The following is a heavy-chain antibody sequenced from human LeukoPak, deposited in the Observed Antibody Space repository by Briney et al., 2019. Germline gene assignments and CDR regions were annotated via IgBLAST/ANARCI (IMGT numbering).Heavy chain of an antibody. Sequence: ASVKVSCKASGYTFTSHGLSWARQAPGQGLEWMGWISIYSGNTNYAQKFQDRISMTTDTSTSTAYMELRSLKSDDTAVYYCARGSAVAGYYYYGMDVWGQGTTVTVSS. D-gene: IGHD6-19*01. CDR1: GYTFTSHG. CDR3: ARGSAVAGYYYYGMDV. J-gene: IGHJ6*02. CDR2: ISIYSGNT. V-gene: IGHV1-18*01.